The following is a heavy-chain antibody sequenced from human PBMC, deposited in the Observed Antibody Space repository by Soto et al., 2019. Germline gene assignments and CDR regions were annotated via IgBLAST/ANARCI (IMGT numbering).Heavy chain of an antibody. CDR1: GFTFTSSA. D-gene: IGHD3-3*01. J-gene: IGHJ4*02. V-gene: IGHV1-58*01. CDR3: AAGECLEMATAGY. Sequence: QMQLVQSGPEVKKPGTSVKVSCKASGFTFTSSAVQWVRQARGQRLEWIGWIVVGSGNTNYAQKFQERVTITRDMTTSTGYMELRSLRSEDTAVYYCAAGECLEMATAGYWGQGTLVTVSS. CDR2: IVVGSGNT.